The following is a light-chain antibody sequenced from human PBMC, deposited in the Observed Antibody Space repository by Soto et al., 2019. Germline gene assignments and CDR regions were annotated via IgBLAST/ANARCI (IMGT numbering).Light chain of an antibody. Sequence: DIQMTQSPSSLSASVGDRVTITCRASQSISSYLNWYQQKPGKAPKVLIYAASNLQSGVPSRFSGSGSGTDFTLTISSLQPEDVATYFCQQSYRTPITFGQGTRLEI. V-gene: IGKV1-39*01. CDR3: QQSYRTPIT. J-gene: IGKJ5*01. CDR2: AAS. CDR1: QSISSY.